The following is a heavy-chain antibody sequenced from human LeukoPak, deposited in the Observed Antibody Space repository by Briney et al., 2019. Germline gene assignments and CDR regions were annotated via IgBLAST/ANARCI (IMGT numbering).Heavy chain of an antibody. V-gene: IGHV4-34*01. J-gene: IGHJ6*02. D-gene: IGHD2-2*01. CDR3: ANLGYCSSTSCSYYYYYYGMDV. CDR2: INHSGST. CDR1: GGSFSGYY. Sequence: SETLSLTCAVYGGSFSGYYWSWIRQPPGKGLEWIGEINHSGSTNYNPSLKSRVTISVDTSKNQFSLKLSSVTAADTAVYYCANLGYCSSTSCSYYYYYYGMDVWGQGTTVTVSS.